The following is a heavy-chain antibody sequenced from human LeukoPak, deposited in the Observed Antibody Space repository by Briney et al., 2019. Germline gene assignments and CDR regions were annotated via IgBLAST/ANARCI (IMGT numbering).Heavy chain of an antibody. CDR2: IIPIFGTA. CDR3: ATVKRAYSSSFDP. Sequence: ASVKVSCKASGGTFSSYAISWVRQAPGQGLEWMGRIIPIFGTANYAQKFQGRVTITTDEPTSTAYMELSSLRSEDTAVYYCATVKRAYSSSFDPWGQGTLVTVSS. D-gene: IGHD6-6*01. J-gene: IGHJ5*02. V-gene: IGHV1-69*05. CDR1: GGTFSSYA.